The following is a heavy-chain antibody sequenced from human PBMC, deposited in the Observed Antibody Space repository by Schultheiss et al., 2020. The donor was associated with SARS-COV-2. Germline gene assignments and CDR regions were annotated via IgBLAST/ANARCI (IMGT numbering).Heavy chain of an antibody. V-gene: IGHV3-30*03. J-gene: IGHJ4*02. CDR2: ISYDGSNK. D-gene: IGHD1-7*01. Sequence: GGSLRLSCAASGFTFSSYGMHWVRQAPGKGLEWVAVISYDGSNKHYADSVKGRFTISRDDSKNTVSLEMNSLRVEDTAVYYCARVLYNWNYYYDLWGQGTLVTVSS. CDR1: GFTFSSYG. CDR3: ARVLYNWNYYYDL.